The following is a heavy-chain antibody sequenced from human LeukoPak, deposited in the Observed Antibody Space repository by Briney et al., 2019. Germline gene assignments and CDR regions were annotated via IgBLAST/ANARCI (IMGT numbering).Heavy chain of an antibody. CDR3: ARDPRWLQSSYYFDY. V-gene: IGHV3-30-3*01. D-gene: IGHD5-24*01. CDR2: ISYDGSNK. J-gene: IGHJ4*02. CDR1: GFTFSSYA. Sequence: GGSLRLSCAASGFTFSSYAMHWVRQAPGKGLEWVAVISYDGSNKYYADSVKGRFTTSRDNSKNTLYLQMNSLRAVDTAVYYCARDPRWLQSSYYFDYWGQGTLVTVSS.